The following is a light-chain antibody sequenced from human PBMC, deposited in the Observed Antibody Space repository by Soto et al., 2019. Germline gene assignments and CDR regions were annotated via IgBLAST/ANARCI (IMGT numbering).Light chain of an antibody. V-gene: IGKV1-39*01. Sequence: DIQMTQSPSSLSASVGDRVTVTCRASQSISSSLNWYQQKPGKAPKLLIYAASSLESGVPSRFSGSGSGRDFTLTISSLQPEDFATYYCQQSYSTPRTFGQGTKLEIK. CDR1: QSISSS. J-gene: IGKJ2*01. CDR2: AAS. CDR3: QQSYSTPRT.